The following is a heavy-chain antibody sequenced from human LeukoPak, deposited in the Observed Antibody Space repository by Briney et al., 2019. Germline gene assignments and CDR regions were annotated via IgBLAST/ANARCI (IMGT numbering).Heavy chain of an antibody. CDR1: GDSISSGSYS. Sequence: KSSETLSLTCTVSGDSISSGSYSWGWIRQPAGKGLEWIGRIYTSGSTNYNPSLKSRVTLSVDTSKNQFSLGLSSVTAADTAVYYCVRATLFASDIWGQGTMVTVSS. CDR3: VRATLFASDI. V-gene: IGHV4-61*02. CDR2: IYTSGST. D-gene: IGHD2-21*01. J-gene: IGHJ3*02.